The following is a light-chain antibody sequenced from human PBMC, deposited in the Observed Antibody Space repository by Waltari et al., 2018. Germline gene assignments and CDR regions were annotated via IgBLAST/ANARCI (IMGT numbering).Light chain of an antibody. CDR1: SSNIGSNT. CDR2: SNN. V-gene: IGLV1-44*01. J-gene: IGLJ1*01. Sequence: QSVLTQPPSASGIPGQRVTISCSGSSSNIGSNTVNWYQQLPGTAPKLLIYSNNQRPSGFPDRFSGSKSGTSGSLAISGLQSDDEADYYCAAWDDSLNGLYVFGTGTKVTVL. CDR3: AAWDDSLNGLYV.